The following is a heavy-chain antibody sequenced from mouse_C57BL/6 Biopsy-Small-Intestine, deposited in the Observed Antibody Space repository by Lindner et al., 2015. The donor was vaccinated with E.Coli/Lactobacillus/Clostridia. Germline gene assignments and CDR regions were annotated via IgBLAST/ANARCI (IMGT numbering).Heavy chain of an antibody. Sequence: VQLQESGPELVKPGASVKIPCKASGYTFTEHNMDWVKQSHGKSLEWIGDINSNNGGTIYNQKFKGKATLTVDKSSSTAYMELRSLTSEDTAVYYCARRATVVARGFAYWGQGTLVTVSA. CDR2: INSNNGGT. V-gene: IGHV1-18*01. CDR1: GYTFTEHN. CDR3: ARRATVVARGFAY. J-gene: IGHJ3*01. D-gene: IGHD1-1*01.